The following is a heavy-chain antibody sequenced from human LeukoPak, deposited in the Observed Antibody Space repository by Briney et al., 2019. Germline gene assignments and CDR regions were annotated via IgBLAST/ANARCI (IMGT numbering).Heavy chain of an antibody. CDR1: GGSISSTSFY. V-gene: IGHV4-39*01. Sequence: PSDTLSLTCTVSGGSISSTSFYWAWIRQPPGKGLEWIGSFYYSGSTFYNPSLKSRVAISADTSKNQFSLKLSSVTAADTAVHFCARRRIVATIDYWGQGTLVTVSS. CDR3: ARRRIVATIDY. CDR2: FYYSGST. J-gene: IGHJ4*02. D-gene: IGHD5-12*01.